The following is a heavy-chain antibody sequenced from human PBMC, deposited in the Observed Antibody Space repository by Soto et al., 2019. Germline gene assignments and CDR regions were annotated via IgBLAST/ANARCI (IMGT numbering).Heavy chain of an antibody. J-gene: IGHJ5*02. D-gene: IGHD2-15*01. CDR3: ARDHCSGGSCYSGFWFDP. V-gene: IGHV1-3*01. CDR2: INAGNGNT. CDR1: GYTFTSYA. Sequence: QVQLVQSGAEVKKPGVSVKVSCKASGYTFTSYAMHWVRQAPGQRLEWMGWINAGNGNTKYSQKFQGRVTITRDTSASTAYMELSSLRSEDTAVYYCARDHCSGGSCYSGFWFDPWGQGTLVTVSS.